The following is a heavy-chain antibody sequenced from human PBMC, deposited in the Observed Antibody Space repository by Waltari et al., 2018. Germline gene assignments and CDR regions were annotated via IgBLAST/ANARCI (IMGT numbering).Heavy chain of an antibody. CDR1: GGSIYNYF. CDR2: VRHTGIT. J-gene: IGHJ5*02. CDR3: ARWDSPGRFFGA. Sequence: QVTLQESGPGRVTPSETLSLTCSGPGGSIYNYFWNWIRQPPGKCLQWIGYVRHTGITKSNPSLRSRVTKAVDTSKSQISLRLTSVSATDTAVYFCARWDSPGRFFGAWGQGTPVTVSS. D-gene: IGHD1-26*01. V-gene: IGHV4-59*08.